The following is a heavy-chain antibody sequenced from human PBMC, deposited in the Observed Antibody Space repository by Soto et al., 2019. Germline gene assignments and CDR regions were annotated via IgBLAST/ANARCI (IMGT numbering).Heavy chain of an antibody. D-gene: IGHD2-8*01. V-gene: IGHV1-69*13. J-gene: IGHJ3*02. CDR1: GGTFSSYA. CDR2: IIPIFGTA. CDR3: ARERGGYCTNGVCYAPDDAFDI. Sequence: SVKVSCKASGGTFSSYAISWVRQAPGQGLEWMGGIIPIFGTANYAQKFQGRVTITADESTSTAYMELSSLRSEDTAVYYCARERGGYCTNGVCYAPDDAFDIWGQGTMVTVSS.